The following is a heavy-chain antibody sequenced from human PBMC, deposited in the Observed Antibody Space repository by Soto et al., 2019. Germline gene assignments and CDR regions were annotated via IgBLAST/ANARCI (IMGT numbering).Heavy chain of an antibody. CDR2: ITAYNGNT. CDR3: ARVEDAILTAYTPAWSYYYMDV. J-gene: IGHJ6*03. CDR1: GYTFTSYG. V-gene: IGHV1-18*01. Sequence: QVQLVQSGAEVRKPGASVKVSCKASGYTFTSYGISWVRQAPGRGLEWMGWITAYNGNTNYAQELQGRVTMTTDTSTSTASMELRSLRSDDTAVYYCARVEDAILTAYTPAWSYYYMDVWGKGTTVTVSS. D-gene: IGHD3-9*01.